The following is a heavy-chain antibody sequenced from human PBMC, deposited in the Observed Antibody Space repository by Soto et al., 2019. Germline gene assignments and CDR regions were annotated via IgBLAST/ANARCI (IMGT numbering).Heavy chain of an antibody. V-gene: IGHV1-69*02. J-gene: IGHJ5*02. CDR1: GGTFSSYT. CDR2: IIPILGIA. Sequence: QVQLVQSGAEVKKPGSSVKVSCKASGGTFSSYTISWVRQAPGQGLEWMGRIIPILGIANYAQKFQGRVTISADKSTNTAYLEPGSPRTEGTALYYCATRSGSCGQGTLVTVSS. CDR3: ATRSGS. D-gene: IGHD3-22*01.